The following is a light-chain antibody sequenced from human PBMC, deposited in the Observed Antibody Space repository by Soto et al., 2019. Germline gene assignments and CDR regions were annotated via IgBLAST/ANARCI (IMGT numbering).Light chain of an antibody. Sequence: QSALTQPASVSGSPGQSITFSCTGTSNDIGGYNYVSWFQHHPDKAPKLIIYEVNDRPSGVSNRFSGSKSGNTASLTISGLQPEDEADYYCSSYTTNPTRVFGGGTKVTVL. CDR2: EVN. CDR1: SNDIGGYNY. CDR3: SSYTTNPTRV. V-gene: IGLV2-14*01. J-gene: IGLJ3*02.